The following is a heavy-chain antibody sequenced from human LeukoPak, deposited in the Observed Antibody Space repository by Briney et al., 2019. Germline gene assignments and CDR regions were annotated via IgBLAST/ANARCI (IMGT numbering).Heavy chain of an antibody. J-gene: IGHJ4*02. V-gene: IGHV4-34*01. CDR3: ARAPSYYYAGRGADY. CDR2: INHSGST. D-gene: IGHD3-10*01. CDR1: GGSFSGYY. Sequence: PSETLSLTCAVYGGSFSGYYWSWIRQPPGKGLEWIGEINHSGSTNYNPSLKSRVTISVDTSKNQVSLKLSSVTAADTAVYYCARAPSYYYAGRGADYWGQGTLVTVSS.